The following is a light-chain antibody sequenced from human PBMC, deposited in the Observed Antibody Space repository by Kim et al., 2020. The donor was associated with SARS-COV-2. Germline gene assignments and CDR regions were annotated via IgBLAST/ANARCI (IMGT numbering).Light chain of an antibody. J-gene: IGLJ1*01. CDR2: YDS. V-gene: IGLV3-21*01. CDR1: NIGGQS. Sequence: APGQADRITCGENNIGGQSVHWYQQKPSQAPVLVMYYDSDRPSGIPERFSGSKSANTATLTISRVEAGDEADYYCQVWDTDTDHYVFGTGTKVTVL. CDR3: QVWDTDTDHYV.